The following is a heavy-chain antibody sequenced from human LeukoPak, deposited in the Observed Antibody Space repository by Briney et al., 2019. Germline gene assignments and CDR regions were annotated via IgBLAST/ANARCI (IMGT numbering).Heavy chain of an antibody. CDR3: ARESVVVPAAFQLSPDPFDY. J-gene: IGHJ4*02. CDR1: GYSISSGYY. Sequence: SETLSLTCTVSGYSISSGYYWGWIRQPPGKGLEWFGRIYHSGSTYYNPSLKSRVTISVDTSKNQFSLKLSSVTAADTAVYYCARESVVVPAAFQLSPDPFDYWGQGTLVTVSS. CDR2: IYHSGST. D-gene: IGHD2-2*01. V-gene: IGHV4-38-2*02.